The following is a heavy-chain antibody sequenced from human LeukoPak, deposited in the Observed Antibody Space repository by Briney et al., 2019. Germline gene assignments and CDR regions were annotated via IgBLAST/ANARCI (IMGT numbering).Heavy chain of an antibody. CDR2: IKQDGSEK. Sequence: GGSLRLSCAASGFTFSSYWMSWVRQAPGKGLEWVANIKQDGSEKYYVDSVKGRFTISRDNAKNSLYLQMNSVRAEDTAVYYCAREDKDSSGWYVFFDYWGQGTLVTVSS. CDR1: GFTFSSYW. CDR3: AREDKDSSGWYVFFDY. V-gene: IGHV3-7*01. J-gene: IGHJ4*02. D-gene: IGHD6-19*01.